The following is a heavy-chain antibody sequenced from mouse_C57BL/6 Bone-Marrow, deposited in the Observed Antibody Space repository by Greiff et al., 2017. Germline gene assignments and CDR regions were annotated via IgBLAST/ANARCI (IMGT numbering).Heavy chain of an antibody. CDR2: IDPENGDT. CDR3: TTEDDYDRAY. Sequence: EVQLVESGAELVRPGASVKLSCTASGFNIKDDYMHWVKQRPEQGLEWIGWIDPENGDTEYASKFQGKATITADTSSNTAYLQLSSLTSEDTAVYYCTTEDDYDRAYWGQGTLVTVSA. J-gene: IGHJ3*01. CDR1: GFNIKDDY. D-gene: IGHD2-4*01. V-gene: IGHV14-4*01.